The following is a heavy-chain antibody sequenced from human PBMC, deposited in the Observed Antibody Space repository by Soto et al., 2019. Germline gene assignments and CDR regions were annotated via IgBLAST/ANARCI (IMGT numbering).Heavy chain of an antibody. CDR3: ARGDYYDSSGPVDY. CDR1: GGSVSSGSYY. CDR2: IYYSGST. D-gene: IGHD3-22*01. J-gene: IGHJ4*02. Sequence: PSETLSLTCTVSGGSVSSGSYYWSWIRQPPGKGLEWIGYIYYSGSTNYNPSLKSRVTISVDTSKNQFSLKLSSVTAADTAVFYWARGDYYDSSGPVDYWGQGTLVTVSS. V-gene: IGHV4-61*01.